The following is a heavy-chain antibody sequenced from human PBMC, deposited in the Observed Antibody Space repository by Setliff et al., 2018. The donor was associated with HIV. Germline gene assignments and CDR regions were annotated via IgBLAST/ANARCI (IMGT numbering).Heavy chain of an antibody. CDR2: INPSGGST. D-gene: IGHD3-22*01. V-gene: IGHV1-46*01. CDR3: AKDDRYYYDTSGSPSNWFDP. CDR1: GYTFIDYC. Sequence: AASVKVSCKASGYTFIDYCMHWVRQAPGQGLEWMGMINPSGGSTSYAQNLQGRVTMTRDTSTHTVYMELTSLRSDDTAVYYCAKDDRYYYDTSGSPSNWFDPWGQGTLVTVSS. J-gene: IGHJ5*02.